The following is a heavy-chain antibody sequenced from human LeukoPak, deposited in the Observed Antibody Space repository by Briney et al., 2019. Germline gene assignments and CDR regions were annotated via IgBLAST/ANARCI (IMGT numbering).Heavy chain of an antibody. V-gene: IGHV1-18*01. CDR1: GYTFTSYG. J-gene: IGHJ4*02. D-gene: IGHD1-1*01. CDR2: ISAYNGNT. Sequence: ASVKVSCKASGYTFTSYGISWVRQAPGQGLEWMGWISAYNGNTNYAQKLQGRVTMTTDTSISTAYMELSRLRSDDTAAYYCARDSATGATPYWGQGTLVTVSS. CDR3: ARDSATGATPY.